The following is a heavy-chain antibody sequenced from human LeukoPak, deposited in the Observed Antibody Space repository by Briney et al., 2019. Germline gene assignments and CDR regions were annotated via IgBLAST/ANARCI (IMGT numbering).Heavy chain of an antibody. J-gene: IGHJ3*02. Sequence: ASVKVSCKASGYTFTSNYIHWVRHAPGQGLERMGIINPSGGSTNYAQKFQGSVTMTRDTSTSTVYMDLSSLRSEDTAVYYCARGGFNYNILTGAFDIWGQGTMVTVSS. V-gene: IGHV1-46*01. CDR1: GYTFTSNY. CDR2: INPSGGST. D-gene: IGHD3-9*01. CDR3: ARGGFNYNILTGAFDI.